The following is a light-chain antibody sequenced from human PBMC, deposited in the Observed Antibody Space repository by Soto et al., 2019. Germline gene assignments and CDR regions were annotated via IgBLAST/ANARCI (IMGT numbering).Light chain of an antibody. J-gene: IGKJ4*01. CDR1: RNICNY. CDR3: QSSNDTPA. CDR2: AAS. Sequence: DIQMTQSPSSLSASVGDRVTITCRASRNICNYLHWYQQKQAKAPTLLISAASSMHGGVPSRIRGSGSGADYTLIITRLQPDDSAIYYCQSSNDTPAFGGGTKVEIK. V-gene: IGKV1-39*02.